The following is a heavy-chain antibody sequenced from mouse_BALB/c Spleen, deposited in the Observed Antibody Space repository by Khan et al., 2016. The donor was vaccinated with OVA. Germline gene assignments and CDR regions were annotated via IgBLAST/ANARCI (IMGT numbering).Heavy chain of an antibody. CDR1: GYSITSDYA. CDR2: ISYSGNT. D-gene: IGHD3-3*01. V-gene: IGHV3-2*02. CDR3: ARVYGGDIDY. J-gene: IGHJ2*01. Sequence: QLEESGPGLVKPSQSLSLTCTVTGYSITSDYAWNWIRQFPGSKLEWMGFISYSGNTNYNPSLKSRFSITRDTSKNQFFLQLNSVTTEDTATYYCARVYGGDIDYWGQGTTLTVSS.